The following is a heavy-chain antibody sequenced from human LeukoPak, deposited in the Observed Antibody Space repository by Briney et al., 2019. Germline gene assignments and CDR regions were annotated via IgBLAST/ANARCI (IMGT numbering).Heavy chain of an antibody. V-gene: IGHV3-53*01. CDR2: IYSGGST. Sequence: GGPLRLSCAASGFTVSSNYMSWVRQAPGKGLEWVSVIYSGGSTYYADSVKGRFTISRDNSKNTLYLQMTSLRAEDTAVYYCATEGYSSGWYIDYWGQGTLVSVSS. CDR3: ATEGYSSGWYIDY. J-gene: IGHJ4*02. CDR1: GFTVSSNY. D-gene: IGHD6-19*01.